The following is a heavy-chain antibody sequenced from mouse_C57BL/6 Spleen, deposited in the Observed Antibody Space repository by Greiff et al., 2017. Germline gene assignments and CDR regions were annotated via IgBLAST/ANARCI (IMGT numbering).Heavy chain of an antibody. CDR3: ARDDGYDERFAY. J-gene: IGHJ3*01. D-gene: IGHD2-2*01. Sequence: QVQLKESGAELVRPGASVKLSCKASGYTFTDYYINWVKQRPGQGLEWIARIYPGSGNTYYNEKFKGKATLTAEKSSSTAYMQLSSLTSEASAVYFCARDDGYDERFAYWGQGTLVTVSA. CDR2: IYPGSGNT. CDR1: GYTFTDYY. V-gene: IGHV1-76*01.